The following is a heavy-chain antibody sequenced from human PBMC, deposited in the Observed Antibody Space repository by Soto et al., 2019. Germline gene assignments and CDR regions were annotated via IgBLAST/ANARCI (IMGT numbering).Heavy chain of an antibody. CDR2: IWYDGSNE. Sequence: QVQLVESGGGVVQPGRSLRLSCAASGFTFNTYGMHWARQAPGKGLAWVAVIWYDGSNEYYADSVKGRFTISRDNSKNTVNLQMNRLRAEDTAVYYCAREAGDFDNWGQGTLVTVAS. V-gene: IGHV3-33*01. J-gene: IGHJ4*02. CDR1: GFTFNTYG. CDR3: AREAGDFDN.